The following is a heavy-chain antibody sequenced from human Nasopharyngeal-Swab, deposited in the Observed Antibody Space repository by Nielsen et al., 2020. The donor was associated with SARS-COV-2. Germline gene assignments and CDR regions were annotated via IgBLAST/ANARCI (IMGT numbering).Heavy chain of an antibody. D-gene: IGHD3-3*01. CDR3: ARILKIFGVVASYYFEF. V-gene: IGHV4-59*01. J-gene: IGHJ4*02. Sequence: SETLSLTCTVSGGSISSYYWSWIRQPPGKGLEWIGCIYYSGSTNYNPSLKSRVTISVDTSKNQFSLKLSSVTAADAGLYSCARILKIFGVVASYYFEFWGQGTLVTVSS. CDR2: IYYSGST. CDR1: GGSISSYY.